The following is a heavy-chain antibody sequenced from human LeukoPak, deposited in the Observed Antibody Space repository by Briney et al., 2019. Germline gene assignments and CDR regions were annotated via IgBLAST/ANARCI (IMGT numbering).Heavy chain of an antibody. J-gene: IGHJ4*02. CDR1: GGSFSGYY. CDR2: INHSGST. V-gene: IGHV4-34*01. D-gene: IGHD2-2*01. Sequence: MPSETLSLTCAVYGGSFSGYYWSWIRQPPGKGLEWIGEINHSGSTNYNPSLKSRVTISADTSKNQFSLKLSSVTAADTAVYYCARVPPYCSSTSCYRTSRYYFDYWGQGTLVTVSS. CDR3: ARVPPYCSSTSCYRTSRYYFDY.